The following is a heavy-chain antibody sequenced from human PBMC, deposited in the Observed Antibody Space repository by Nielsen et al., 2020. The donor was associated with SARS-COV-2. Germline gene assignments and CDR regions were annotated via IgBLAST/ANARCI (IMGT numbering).Heavy chain of an antibody. CDR3: ARDDVDTAMVFVGSPDY. J-gene: IGHJ4*02. CDR1: GFTFSSYA. Sequence: GESLKISCAASGFTFSSYAMSWVRQAPGKGLEWVAVTSYDGSNKYYADSVKGRFTISRDNSKNTLYLQMNSLRAEDTAVYYCARDDVDTAMVFVGSPDYWGQGTLVTVSS. CDR2: TSYDGSNK. V-gene: IGHV3-30*03. D-gene: IGHD5-18*01.